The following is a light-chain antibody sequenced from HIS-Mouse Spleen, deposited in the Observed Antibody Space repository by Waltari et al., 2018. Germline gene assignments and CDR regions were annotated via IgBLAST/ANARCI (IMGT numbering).Light chain of an antibody. J-gene: IGKJ4*01. V-gene: IGKV1-5*03. CDR1: QSISSW. CDR2: KGS. Sequence: DIQMTQSPSTLSASVGDRVTITCRASQSISSWLAWYQQKPGKAPKLLIYKGSSLESGVPSRFSGSGSGTEFTLTISSLQPDDFATYYCQQYNSYSLTFGGGTKVEIK. CDR3: QQYNSYSLT.